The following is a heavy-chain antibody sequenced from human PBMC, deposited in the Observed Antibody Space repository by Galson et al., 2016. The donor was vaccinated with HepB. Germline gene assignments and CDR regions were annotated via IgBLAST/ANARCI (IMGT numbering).Heavy chain of an antibody. CDR2: INPYNGAT. D-gene: IGHD5-12*01. J-gene: IGHJ4*02. Sequence: SVKVSCKASGYTFTGYYIHWVRQAPGQGLEWMGWINPYNGATNYAQKFQGRVTLTWDSSINTVNMQLTRLRFDDTAVYYCAREVDIMGFWGQGALVTVSS. V-gene: IGHV1-2*02. CDR1: GYTFTGYY. CDR3: AREVDIMGF.